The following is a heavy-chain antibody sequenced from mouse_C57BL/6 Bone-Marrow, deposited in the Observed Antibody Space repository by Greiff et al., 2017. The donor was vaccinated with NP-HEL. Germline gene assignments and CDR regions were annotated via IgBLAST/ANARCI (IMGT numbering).Heavy chain of an antibody. D-gene: IGHD2-3*01. J-gene: IGHJ2*01. CDR2: INPNNGGT. V-gene: IGHV1-22*01. Sequence: VQLQQSGPELVKPGASVKMSCKASGYTFTDYNMHWVKQSHGKSLEWLGYINPNNGGTSYNQKFKGKATLTVNKSSSTTYMELRSLTSEDSAVYYCARSVDGYYCVYFDYWGPGTTLTVSS. CDR1: GYTFTDYN. CDR3: ARSVDGYYCVYFDY.